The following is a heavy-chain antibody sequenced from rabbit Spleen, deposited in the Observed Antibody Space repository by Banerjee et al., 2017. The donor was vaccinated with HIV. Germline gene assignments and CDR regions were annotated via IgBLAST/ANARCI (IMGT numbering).Heavy chain of an antibody. CDR3: ARDGAGGSYFAL. CDR2: ICAGSSGTI. Sequence: QSLEESGGDLVKPGASLTLTCTASGFSFSSSYWICWVRQAPGKGLEWIACICAGSSGTINYASWAKGRFTISKTSSTTVTLQMTSLTAADTATYFCARDGAGGSYFALWGQGTLVTVS. V-gene: IGHV1S40*01. D-gene: IGHD8-1*01. CDR1: GFSFSSSYW. J-gene: IGHJ4*01.